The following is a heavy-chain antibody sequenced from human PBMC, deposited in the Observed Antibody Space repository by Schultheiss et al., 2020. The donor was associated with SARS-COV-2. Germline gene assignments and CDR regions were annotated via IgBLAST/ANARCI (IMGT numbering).Heavy chain of an antibody. D-gene: IGHD5-18*01. Sequence: SETLSLTCAVSGYSISSGYYWGWIRQPPGKGLEWIGSIYHSGSTYYNPSLKSRVTISVDTSKNQFSLKLSSVTAADTAVYYCARGPVEGIQLWYWGQGTLVTVSS. CDR3: ARGPVEGIQLWY. CDR1: GYSISSGYY. V-gene: IGHV4-38-2*01. J-gene: IGHJ4*02. CDR2: IYHSGST.